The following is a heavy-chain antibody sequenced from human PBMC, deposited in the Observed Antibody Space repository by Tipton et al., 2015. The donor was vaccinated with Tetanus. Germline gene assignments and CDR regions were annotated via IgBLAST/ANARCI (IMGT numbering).Heavy chain of an antibody. D-gene: IGHD3-16*01. CDR1: GFTVSSNY. Sequence: SLRLSCAASGFTVSSNYMSWVRQAPGKGLEWVSVIYSGGSTYYADSVKGRFTISRDNSKNTLYLQMNSLRAEDTAVYYCASTPGFGGVAPFDYWGQGTLVTVSS. CDR3: ASTPGFGGVAPFDY. CDR2: IYSGGST. J-gene: IGHJ4*02. V-gene: IGHV3-53*01.